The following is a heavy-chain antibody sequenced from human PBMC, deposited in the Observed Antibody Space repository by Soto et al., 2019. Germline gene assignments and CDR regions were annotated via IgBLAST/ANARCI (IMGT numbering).Heavy chain of an antibody. Sequence: PGGSLRLSCAASGFPFSQSWMGWVRRAPGKGLEWVARIKSETDGGTVDYAAPVEGRFATSKSQVVLTMTNMDPVDTATYYCARIVSSSWSLRPFDYWGQGTLVTVSS. J-gene: IGHJ4*02. D-gene: IGHD6-13*01. CDR3: ARIVSSSWSLRPFDY. CDR1: GFPFSQSW. V-gene: IGHV3-15*01. CDR2: IKSETDGGTV.